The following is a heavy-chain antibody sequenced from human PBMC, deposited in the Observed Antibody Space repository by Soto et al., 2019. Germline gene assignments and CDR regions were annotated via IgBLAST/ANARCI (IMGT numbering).Heavy chain of an antibody. V-gene: IGHV3-30*03. J-gene: IGHJ6*03. Sequence: GGSLRLSCAASGFTFSSYGMHWVRQAPGKGLEWVAVISYDGSNKYYADSVKGRFTISRDNSKNSLYLQMNSLRAEDTAVYYCARDQHYMDVWGKGTTVTGSS. CDR2: ISYDGSNK. CDR3: ARDQHYMDV. CDR1: GFTFSSYG.